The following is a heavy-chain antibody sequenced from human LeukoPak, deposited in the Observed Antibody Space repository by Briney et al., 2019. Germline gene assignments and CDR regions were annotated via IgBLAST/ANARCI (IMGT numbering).Heavy chain of an antibody. Sequence: VASVKVSCKASGGTFSSYAISWVRQAPGQGLEWVGGIIPIFGTANYAQKIQGRVTITADESTSTAYMELSSLRSEDTAVYYCARESIAVAGTHHNYYYYGMDVWGQGTTVTVSS. CDR3: ARESIAVAGTHHNYYYYGMDV. V-gene: IGHV1-69*13. CDR1: GGTFSSYA. D-gene: IGHD6-19*01. CDR2: IIPIFGTA. J-gene: IGHJ6*02.